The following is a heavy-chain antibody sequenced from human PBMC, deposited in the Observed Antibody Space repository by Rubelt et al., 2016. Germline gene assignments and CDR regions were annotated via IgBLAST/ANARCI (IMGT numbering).Heavy chain of an antibody. V-gene: IGHV3-30*01. D-gene: IGHD3-3*01. Sequence: DSVKGRFTISRDNSKNTLYLQMNSLRAEDTAVYYCARDRDFWSGYYGMDVWGQGTTVTVSS. J-gene: IGHJ6*02. CDR3: ARDRDFWSGYYGMDV.